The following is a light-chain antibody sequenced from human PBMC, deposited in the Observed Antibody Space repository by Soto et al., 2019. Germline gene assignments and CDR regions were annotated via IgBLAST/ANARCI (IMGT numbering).Light chain of an antibody. CDR3: QQFFHAPT. V-gene: IGKV1-5*03. J-gene: IGKJ1*01. CDR1: QSIDSS. CDR2: KAS. Sequence: DIQMTQSPSTLSASIGEGVTISCRASQSIDSSLAWYQQKPGKAPKVVITKASILEGGVPSRFSGGGSGTEFTLTISSLHAEDVAVYYCQQFFHAPTFGQGTKGDIK.